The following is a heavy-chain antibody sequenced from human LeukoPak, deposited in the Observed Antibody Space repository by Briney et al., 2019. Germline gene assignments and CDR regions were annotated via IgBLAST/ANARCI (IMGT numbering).Heavy chain of an antibody. V-gene: IGHV3-74*01. CDR1: GVTLSSYW. D-gene: IGHD3-10*01. CDR2: INSDGSST. Sequence: PGGYLRLYCAASGVTLSSYWMHWVRQAPGKGLVWVSRINSDGSSTSYADSVKGRFTISRDNAKNTLYLQMNSLRAEDTAVYYCARAGITPRRYYGMDVWGKGTTVTVSS. CDR3: ARAGITPRRYYGMDV. J-gene: IGHJ6*04.